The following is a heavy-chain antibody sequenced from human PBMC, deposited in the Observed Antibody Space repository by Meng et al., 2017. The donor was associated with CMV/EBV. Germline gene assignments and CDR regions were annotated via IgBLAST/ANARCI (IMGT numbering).Heavy chain of an antibody. V-gene: IGHV6-1*01. Sequence: SETLSLTCAISGDSVSSNSAAWNWIRQPPSRGLEWLGRTYYRSKWYNDYAVSVKSRITISPDTSKNQFSLQLNSVTPEDTAVYYCARDLERSNYYYYYGMDVWGQGTTVTVSS. CDR1: GDSVSSNSAA. J-gene: IGHJ6*02. D-gene: IGHD1-1*01. CDR3: ARDLERSNYYYYYGMDV. CDR2: TYYRSKWYN.